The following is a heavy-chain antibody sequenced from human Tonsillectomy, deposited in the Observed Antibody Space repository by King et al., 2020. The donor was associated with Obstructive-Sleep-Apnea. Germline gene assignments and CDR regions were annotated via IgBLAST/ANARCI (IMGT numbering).Heavy chain of an antibody. J-gene: IGHJ5*02. V-gene: IGHV3-23*04. CDR1: GFTFSSYA. CDR3: AKDRGIASFNNWFDP. CDR2: ISGSGGST. Sequence: VQLVESGGGLVHPGGSLRLPCAAFGFTFSSYAMSWGRQAPGKGLGWVPAISGSGGSTYYADSGKGRFTISKDNSKNTLFLQMNSLRAEDTAVYYCAKDRGIASFNNWFDPWGQGTLVTVSS. D-gene: IGHD6-13*01.